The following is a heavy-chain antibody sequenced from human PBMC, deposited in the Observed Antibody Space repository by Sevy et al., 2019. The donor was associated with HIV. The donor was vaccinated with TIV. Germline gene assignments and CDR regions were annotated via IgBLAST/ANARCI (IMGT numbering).Heavy chain of an antibody. CDR2: IYYSGST. J-gene: IGHJ4*02. CDR1: GGYISGYY. Sequence: SETLSLTCTVSGGYISGYYWSWIRQPPGKGLEWIGYIYYSGSTNYNPSLKSRVTISVDTSKNQFSLKLNSVTAADTAVYYCARDAGYSGTYYPFDYWGQGTLVTVSS. CDR3: ARDAGYSGTYYPFDY. D-gene: IGHD1-26*01. V-gene: IGHV4-59*01.